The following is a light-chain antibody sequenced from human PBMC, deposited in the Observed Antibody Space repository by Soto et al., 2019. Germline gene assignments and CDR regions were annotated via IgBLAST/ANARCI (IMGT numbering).Light chain of an antibody. CDR1: SGHSSYI. CDR3: ETWDSNTRV. CDR2: LEGSGSY. J-gene: IGLJ1*01. Sequence: QSVLTQSSSASASLGSSVKLTCTLSSGHSSYIIAWHQQQPGKAPRFLMKLEGSGSYNKGSGVPDRFSGSSSGADRYLTISNPQSEDEADYYCETWDSNTRVFGTGTKVTVL. V-gene: IGLV4-60*03.